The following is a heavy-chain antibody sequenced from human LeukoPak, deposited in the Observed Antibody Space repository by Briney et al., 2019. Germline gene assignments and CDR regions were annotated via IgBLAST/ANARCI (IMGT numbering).Heavy chain of an antibody. J-gene: IGHJ4*02. Sequence: GRSLRLSCAASGFTFDDYAMHWVRQAPGKGLEWVSGISWNSGSIGYADSVKGRFTISRDNAKSSLYLQMNSLRAEDTALYYCAKDLRSSGYYYVAFDYWGQGTLVTVSS. V-gene: IGHV3-9*01. D-gene: IGHD3-22*01. CDR3: AKDLRSSGYYYVAFDY. CDR1: GFTFDDYA. CDR2: ISWNSGSI.